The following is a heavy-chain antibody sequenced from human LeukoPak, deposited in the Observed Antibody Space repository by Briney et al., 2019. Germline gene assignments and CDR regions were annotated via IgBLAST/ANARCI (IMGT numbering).Heavy chain of an antibody. CDR3: ASGLWFGEFSY. J-gene: IGHJ4*02. V-gene: IGHV4-31*03. D-gene: IGHD3-10*01. Sequence: PSETLSHTCTVSGGSMSRGGYYWSWSRQHPGKGLEWIGYIYYSGSTYYNPSLKSRVTISVDTSKNQFSLKLSSVAAADTAVYYCASGLWFGEFSYWGQGTLVTVSS. CDR2: IYYSGST. CDR1: GGSMSRGGYY.